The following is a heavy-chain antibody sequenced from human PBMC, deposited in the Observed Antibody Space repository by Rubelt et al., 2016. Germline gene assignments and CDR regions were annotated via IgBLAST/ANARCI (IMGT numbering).Heavy chain of an antibody. CDR3: ARDPGRRFDS. V-gene: IGHV3-9*01. Sequence: PGRSLRLSCASSGFPFEDCVMHWVRQVPGKGLEWVSGISWNSAMLQYADSVKGRFTISRDNAKNSLHLQMSSLRAEDTAVYYCARDPGRRFDSWGQGTLVTVSS. J-gene: IGHJ4*02. D-gene: IGHD3-10*01. CDR2: ISWNSAML. CDR1: GFPFEDCV.